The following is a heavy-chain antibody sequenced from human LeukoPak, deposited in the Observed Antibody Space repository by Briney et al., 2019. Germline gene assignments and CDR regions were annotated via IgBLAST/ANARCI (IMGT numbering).Heavy chain of an antibody. J-gene: IGHJ4*02. CDR2: IIPSGVTT. CDR1: EFTFEDYG. D-gene: IGHD5-24*01. CDR3: ARDDSLLQFGC. Sequence: GGSLRLSCVASEFTFEDYGMNWVRHAPGKGLEWVSGIIPSGVTTYYADSVKGRFAISRDNSKNTVYLQMNSLRAEDTAVYYCARDDSLLQFGCWGQGTLVTVSS. V-gene: IGHV3-23*01.